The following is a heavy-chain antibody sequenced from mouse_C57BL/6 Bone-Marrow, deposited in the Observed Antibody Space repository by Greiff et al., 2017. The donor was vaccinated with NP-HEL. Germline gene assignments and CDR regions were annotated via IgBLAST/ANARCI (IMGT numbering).Heavy chain of an antibody. D-gene: IGHD1-1*01. J-gene: IGHJ4*01. CDR2: IDPENGDT. CDR3: TTCYYGSSFRGYAMDY. Sequence: EVQLQQSGAELVRPGASVKLSCTASGFNITDDYMHWVKQRPEQGLEWIGWIDPENGDTEYASKFQGKATITADTSSNTAYLQLSSLTSEDTAVYYCTTCYYGSSFRGYAMDYWGQGTSVTVSS. CDR1: GFNITDDY. V-gene: IGHV14-4*01.